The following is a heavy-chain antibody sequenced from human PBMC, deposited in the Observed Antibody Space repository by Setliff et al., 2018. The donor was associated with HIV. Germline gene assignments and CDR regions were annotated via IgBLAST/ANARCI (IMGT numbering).Heavy chain of an antibody. CDR3: AGLYSGSYWGDDAFDI. CDR1: GGSIRSSTYC. Sequence: SETLSLTCTVSGGSIRSSTYCWGWIRQAPGRGLEWIGSVYHSGNSYYRPSLKSRVTMSVDTSKNQFSLKLSSVTVADTAMFYCAGLYSGSYWGDDAFDIWGQGTMVPVS. J-gene: IGHJ3*02. V-gene: IGHV4-39*01. D-gene: IGHD1-26*01. CDR2: VYHSGNS.